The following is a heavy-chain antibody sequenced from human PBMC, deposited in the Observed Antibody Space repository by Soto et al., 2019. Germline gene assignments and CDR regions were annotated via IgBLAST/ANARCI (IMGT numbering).Heavy chain of an antibody. CDR3: GHTLMRRSSYYYGMDV. D-gene: IGHD2-8*01. Sequence: QITLKESGPTLVKVTQTLTLTCTFSGFSLSTSGVGVAWSRQPPGKALEWLALIYWDDDNRYSRSLKSRLTSTTDTSKSQVVLTMTNLDPVDTATYYCGHTLMRRSSYYYGMDVWGQRTTVTVSS. CDR1: GFSLSTSGVG. V-gene: IGHV2-5*02. CDR2: IYWDDDN. J-gene: IGHJ6*02.